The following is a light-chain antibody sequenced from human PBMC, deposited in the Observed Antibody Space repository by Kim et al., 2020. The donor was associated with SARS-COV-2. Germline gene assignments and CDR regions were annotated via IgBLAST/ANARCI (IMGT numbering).Light chain of an antibody. J-gene: IGLJ3*02. V-gene: IGLV10-54*04. CDR3: SAWDSSLHVWV. CDR2: RNN. Sequence: QAGLTQPPSVSKGLGQTATLTCTGNNNNVGNQGAAWLQQHQGHPPKLLSYRNNNRPSGISERFSASRSGDTAYLTITGLQPEDETDYYCSAWDSSLHVWVFGGGTQLTVL. CDR1: NNNVGNQG.